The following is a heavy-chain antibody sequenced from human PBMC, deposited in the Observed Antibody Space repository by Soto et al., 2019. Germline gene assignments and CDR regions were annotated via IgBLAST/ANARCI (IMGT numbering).Heavy chain of an antibody. V-gene: IGHV4-30-4*01. CDR3: AGYSSGYVAFDS. CDR2: IYYSGST. CDR1: GGSISSGDYS. D-gene: IGHD3-22*01. J-gene: IGHJ3*02. Sequence: QVQLQESGPGLVKPSQTLSLTCTVSGGSISSGDYSWSWIRQPPGKGLEWIGYIYYSGSTYYNPSLKSRVTISVDTSKHQYALKLSSVTAADTAVYYCAGYSSGYVAFDSWGQGTMVTVSS.